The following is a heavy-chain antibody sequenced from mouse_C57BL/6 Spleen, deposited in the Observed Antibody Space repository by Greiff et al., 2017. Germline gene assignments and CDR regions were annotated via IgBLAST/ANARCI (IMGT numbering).Heavy chain of an antibody. CDR1: GFTFSSYA. CDR2: ISSGGDYI. CDR3: TKGGYYDYDYYAMDY. Sequence: EVQGVESGEGLVKPGGSLKLSCAASGFTFSSYAMSWVRQTPEKRLEWVAYISSGGDYIYYADTVKGRFTISRDNARNTLYLQMSSLKSEDTAMYYCTKGGYYDYDYYAMDYWGQGTSVTVSS. V-gene: IGHV5-9-1*02. J-gene: IGHJ4*01. D-gene: IGHD2-4*01.